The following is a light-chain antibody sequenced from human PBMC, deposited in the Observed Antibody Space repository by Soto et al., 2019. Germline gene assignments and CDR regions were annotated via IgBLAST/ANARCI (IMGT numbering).Light chain of an antibody. V-gene: IGKV1-5*01. Sequence: DIQMTQSPSTLSASVGDRVTITCRASQSISSWLAWYQQKPGKAPKLLIYDASSLESGVPSRFSGSGSGTEFTITISSLQPDDFATYYCQQHNSNAWTFGQGTKVEIK. CDR3: QQHNSNAWT. J-gene: IGKJ1*01. CDR2: DAS. CDR1: QSISSW.